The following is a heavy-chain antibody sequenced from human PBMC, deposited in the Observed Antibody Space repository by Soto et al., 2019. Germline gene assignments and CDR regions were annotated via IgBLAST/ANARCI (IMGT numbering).Heavy chain of an antibody. Sequence: SETLSLTCTVSGGSISSYYWSWIRQPPGKGLEWIGYIYYSGSTNYNPSLKSRVTISVDTSKNQFSLKLSSVTAADTAVYYCARFVAVAGTSFFDYWGQGTLVTVSS. CDR3: ARFVAVAGTSFFDY. D-gene: IGHD6-19*01. CDR1: GGSISSYY. J-gene: IGHJ4*02. V-gene: IGHV4-59*01. CDR2: IYYSGST.